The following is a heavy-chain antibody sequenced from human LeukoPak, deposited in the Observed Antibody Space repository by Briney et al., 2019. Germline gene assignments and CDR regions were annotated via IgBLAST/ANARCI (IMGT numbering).Heavy chain of an antibody. J-gene: IGHJ4*02. CDR3: TSDYDFWSGYHIPNY. CDR1: GFTFGDYA. CDR2: IRSKAYGGTT. V-gene: IGHV3-49*04. D-gene: IGHD3-3*01. Sequence: GGSLRLSCTASGFTFGDYAMSWVRQAPGKGLEWVGFIRSKAYGGTTEYAASVRGRFSISRDDSKSIADLQMNSLNTEDTAVYYCTSDYDFWSGYHIPNYWGQGTLVTVSS.